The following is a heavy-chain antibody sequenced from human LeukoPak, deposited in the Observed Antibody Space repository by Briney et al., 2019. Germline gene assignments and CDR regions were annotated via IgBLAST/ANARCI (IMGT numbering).Heavy chain of an antibody. J-gene: IGHJ4*02. Sequence: GGSLRLSCAASGFTFSSYAMSWVRQAPGKGLEWVSAISGSGGSTYYADSVKGRFTISRDNSKNTLYLQMNSLRAEDTAVYYCAKDPYCSGGSCYPPFDYWGQGTLVTVSS. V-gene: IGHV3-23*01. D-gene: IGHD2-15*01. CDR3: AKDPYCSGGSCYPPFDY. CDR1: GFTFSSYA. CDR2: ISGSGGST.